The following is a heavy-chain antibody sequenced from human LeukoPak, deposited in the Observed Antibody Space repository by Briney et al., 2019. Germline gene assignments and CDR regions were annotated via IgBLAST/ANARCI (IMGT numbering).Heavy chain of an antibody. CDR2: IKQDASET. V-gene: IGHV3-7*01. CDR3: ATDPSGPSDSSGWYYFDN. D-gene: IGHD6-19*01. CDR1: GFIVSNYC. J-gene: IGHJ4*02. Sequence: GGSLRLPCAASGFIVSNYCVGWVRQAPGKGLEWVAYIKQDASETYYVDSVRGRFSISRDNAKNSLFLQMNSLRAEDTAVYYCATDPSGPSDSSGWYYFDNWGQGTLVTVSS.